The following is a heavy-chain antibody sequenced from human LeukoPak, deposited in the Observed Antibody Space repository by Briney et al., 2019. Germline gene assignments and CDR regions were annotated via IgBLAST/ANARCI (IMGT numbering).Heavy chain of an antibody. J-gene: IGHJ5*02. CDR1: GGSISSGGYS. V-gene: IGHV4-30-2*01. CDR3: ARGSRLVTGFDP. D-gene: IGHD2-21*02. Sequence: SETLSLTCAVSGGSISSGGYSWSWIRQPPGKGLEWIGYIYHSGSTYYNPSLKSRVTISLDTSKNQFSLNLSSVTAADTAVYYCARGSRLVTGFDPWGQGALVTVSS. CDR2: IYHSGST.